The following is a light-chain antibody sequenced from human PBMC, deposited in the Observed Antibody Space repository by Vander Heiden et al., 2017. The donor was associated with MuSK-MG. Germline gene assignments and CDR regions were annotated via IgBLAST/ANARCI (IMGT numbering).Light chain of an antibody. CDR2: RDS. CDR1: NIGSKN. Sequence: SYELTQPLSVSVALGQTGRITCGGNNIGSKNVHWYQQKPGQAPVLVIYRDSNRPSGIPERFSGSNSGNTATLTISRAQAGDEADYYCQVWDSSIWVFGGGTKLTVL. CDR3: QVWDSSIWV. V-gene: IGLV3-9*01. J-gene: IGLJ3*02.